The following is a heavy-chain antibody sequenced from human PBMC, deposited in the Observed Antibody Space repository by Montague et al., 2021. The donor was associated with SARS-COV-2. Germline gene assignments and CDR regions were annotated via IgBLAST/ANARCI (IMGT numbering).Heavy chain of an antibody. Sequence: CAISGDSVSSNNVAWNWIRQSPSRGLEWLGRTNYRSKWHYDYAVPDKSRILITPNTSENQFSLQPNSVTPEDTAVYYCARDAHIGSTWTFSGYGMDVWGQGTTVTVSS. CDR2: TNYRSKWHY. CDR1: GDSVSSNNVA. CDR3: ARDAHIGSTWTFSGYGMDV. V-gene: IGHV6-1*01. J-gene: IGHJ6*02. D-gene: IGHD6-13*01.